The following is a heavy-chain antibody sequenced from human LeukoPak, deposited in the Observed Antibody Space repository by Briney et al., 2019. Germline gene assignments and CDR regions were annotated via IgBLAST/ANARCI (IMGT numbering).Heavy chain of an antibody. CDR2: IHHSGTT. Sequence: PSETLSLTCTVSGGSVSRGSYYWSWTWQPPGKGLEWIGYIHHSGTTNYSPSLKSRVTTSVDMSKNQFFLNLTSVTAADTTVYYCARGRLGATYWGQGTLVTVSS. J-gene: IGHJ4*02. V-gene: IGHV4-61*01. D-gene: IGHD1-26*01. CDR3: ARGRLGATY. CDR1: GGSVSRGSYY.